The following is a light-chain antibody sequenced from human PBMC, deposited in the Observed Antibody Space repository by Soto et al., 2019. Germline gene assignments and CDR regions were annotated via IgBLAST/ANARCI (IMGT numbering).Light chain of an antibody. Sequence: QSVLTQPPSVSAAPGQKVTISCSGSSSNIGNNYVAWYQQLPGTAPKLLIYENNKRPSGIPDRFSGSKSGTSATLGITGLQTGDEDDYYCGTWDSSLRRVFGGGTKLTVL. J-gene: IGLJ3*02. CDR3: GTWDSSLRRV. CDR1: SSNIGNNY. CDR2: ENN. V-gene: IGLV1-51*02.